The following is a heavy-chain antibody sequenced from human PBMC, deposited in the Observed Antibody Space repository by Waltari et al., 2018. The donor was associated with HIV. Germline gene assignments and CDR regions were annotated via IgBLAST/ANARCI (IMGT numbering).Heavy chain of an antibody. V-gene: IGHV1-3*01. Sequence: QVQLVQSGAEVKKPGASVKVSCKASGYTFTSYAMHWVRQAPGQRLEWMGWINAGNGNTKDSQKFQGRVTITRDTSASTAYMELSSLRSEDTAVYYCARDGPPIVVVPAAMNWFDPWGQGTLVTVSS. D-gene: IGHD2-2*01. CDR1: GYTFTSYA. CDR3: ARDGPPIVVVPAAMNWFDP. J-gene: IGHJ5*02. CDR2: INAGNGNT.